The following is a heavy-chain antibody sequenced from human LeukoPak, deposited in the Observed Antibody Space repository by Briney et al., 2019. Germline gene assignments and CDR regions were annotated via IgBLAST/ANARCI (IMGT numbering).Heavy chain of an antibody. CDR2: IYTSGST. V-gene: IGHV4-4*07. J-gene: IGHJ4*02. CDR1: GGSISSYY. Sequence: SETLSLTCTVSGGSISSYYWSWIRQPAGKGLEWIGRIYTSGSTNYNPSLKSRVTMSVDTSKNQSSLKLSSVTAADTAVYYCARGDYYDSSGLVGAWGQGTLVTVSS. D-gene: IGHD3-22*01. CDR3: ARGDYYDSSGLVGA.